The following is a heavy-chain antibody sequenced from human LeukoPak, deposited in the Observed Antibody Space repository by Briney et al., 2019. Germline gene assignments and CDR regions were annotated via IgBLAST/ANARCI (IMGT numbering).Heavy chain of an antibody. Sequence: GGSLRLSCAASGFTFSTYAMHWVRQAPGKGLEYVSAISTNGDSTYYADSVKGRFTISRDNAKNSLYLQMNSLRAEDTALYYCAKGSGYDFGASRSDCWGQGTLVTVSS. CDR2: ISTNGDST. D-gene: IGHD5-12*01. CDR1: GFTFSTYA. CDR3: AKGSGYDFGASRSDC. J-gene: IGHJ4*02. V-gene: IGHV3-64*02.